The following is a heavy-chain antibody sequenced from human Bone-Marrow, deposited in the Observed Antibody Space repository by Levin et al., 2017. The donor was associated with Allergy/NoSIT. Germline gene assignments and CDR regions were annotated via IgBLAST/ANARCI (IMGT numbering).Heavy chain of an antibody. CDR3: ARVGEAGGAHVVPAAMGYYMDV. D-gene: IGHD2-2*01. J-gene: IGHJ6*03. CDR1: GFTFSDYY. Sequence: GGSLRLSCAASGFTFSDYYMSWIRQAPGKGLEWVSYISSSSSYTNYADSVKGRFTISRDNAKNSLYLQMNSLRAEDTAVYYCARVGEAGGAHVVPAAMGYYMDVWGKGTTVTVSS. CDR2: ISSSSSYT. V-gene: IGHV3-11*05.